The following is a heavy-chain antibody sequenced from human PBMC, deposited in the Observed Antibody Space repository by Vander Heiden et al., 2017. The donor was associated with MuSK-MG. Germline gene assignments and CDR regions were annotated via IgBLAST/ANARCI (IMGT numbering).Heavy chain of an antibody. CDR2: TGGSGGST. D-gene: IGHD3-3*01. CDR1: AVTFSNYG. Sequence: EVQLLESGGGLVQPGGSLRICCAASAVTFSNYGLCWVRQAPWKGLECVSATGGSGGSTYYADSLKGRVTISRDNSKNTLYLQIHSLRAEDTAVYCCARLDFDFWSASDYWG. J-gene: IGHJ4*01. CDR3: ARLDFDFWSASDY. V-gene: IGHV3-23*01.